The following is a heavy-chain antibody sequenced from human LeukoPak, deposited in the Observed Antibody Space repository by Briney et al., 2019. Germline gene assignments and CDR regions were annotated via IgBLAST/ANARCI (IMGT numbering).Heavy chain of an antibody. Sequence: PGGSLKLSCAASGFTFSGSAMHWVRQAPVKGLEWVARIRSKANSYARAYAASVKGRVTISRDDSKNTAYLQMNSLKTEDTAVYYCTRHVYDFWSGYYSDDYWGQGTLVTVSS. CDR3: TRHVYDFWSGYYSDDY. V-gene: IGHV3-73*01. CDR2: IRSKANSYAR. CDR1: GFTFSGSA. J-gene: IGHJ4*02. D-gene: IGHD3-3*01.